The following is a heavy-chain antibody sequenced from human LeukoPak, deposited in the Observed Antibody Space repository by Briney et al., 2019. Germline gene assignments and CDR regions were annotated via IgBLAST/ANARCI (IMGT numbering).Heavy chain of an antibody. CDR2: MYYSGST. Sequence: SETLSLTCTVSGGSISSSSYYWGWIRQPPGKGPEWIVSMYYSGSTFYNPSLKSRVTMSVDTPKNQFSLKLSSVTAADTAVYYCAREALGYCSSTSCYTAMGYYYYYMDVWGKGTTVTVSS. D-gene: IGHD2-2*02. CDR1: GGSISSSSYY. V-gene: IGHV4-39*07. J-gene: IGHJ6*03. CDR3: AREALGYCSSTSCYTAMGYYYYYMDV.